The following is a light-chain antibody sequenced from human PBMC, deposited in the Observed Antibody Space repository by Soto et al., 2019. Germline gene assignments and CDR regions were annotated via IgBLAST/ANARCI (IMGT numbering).Light chain of an antibody. J-gene: IGKJ5*01. Sequence: MTQSPSTVSASVGDRVTITCRASQTILSNLAWYQQKPGQAPRLLIYGASTRATGIPARFSGGGSGTEFTLTISSLQSEDFAVYYCQQYNNWPPITFGQGTRLEIK. V-gene: IGKV3-15*01. CDR1: QTILSN. CDR3: QQYNNWPPIT. CDR2: GAS.